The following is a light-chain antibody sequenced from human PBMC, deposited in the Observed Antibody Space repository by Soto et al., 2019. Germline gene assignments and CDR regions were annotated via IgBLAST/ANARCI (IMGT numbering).Light chain of an antibody. J-gene: IGKJ1*01. CDR3: QQYNSYWT. Sequence: DIQMTQSPSTLSASVGDSVNITCRASESISGWLAWYQQKPGKAPKPLIYKTSILDSGVPSIYSGSGSGTEFTLTISSLQPDDVATYYCQQYNSYWTFGQGTRVEIK. CDR1: ESISGW. CDR2: KTS. V-gene: IGKV1-5*03.